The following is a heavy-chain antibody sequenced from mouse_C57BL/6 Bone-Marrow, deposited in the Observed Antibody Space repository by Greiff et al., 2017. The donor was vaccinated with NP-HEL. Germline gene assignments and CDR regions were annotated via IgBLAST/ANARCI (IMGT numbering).Heavy chain of an antibody. V-gene: IGHV1-50*01. Sequence: QVQLQQPGAELVKPGASVKLSCKASGYTFTSYWMQWVKQRPGQGLEWIGEIDPSDSYTNYNQKFKGKATLTVDTSSSTAYMHLSSLTSEDSAVYYCARSGSNYDFDYWGQGTTLTVSS. CDR3: ARSGSNYDFDY. CDR2: IDPSDSYT. D-gene: IGHD1-1*01. CDR1: GYTFTSYW. J-gene: IGHJ2*01.